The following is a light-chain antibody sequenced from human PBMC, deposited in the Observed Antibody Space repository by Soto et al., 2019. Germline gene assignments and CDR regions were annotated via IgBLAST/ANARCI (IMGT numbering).Light chain of an antibody. CDR2: RAS. J-gene: IGKJ5*01. CDR1: QSVNTL. V-gene: IGKV3-15*01. Sequence: EIVMTQSPASLSVSPGETATLSFKTSQSVNTLLAWYQQRPGQAPRLLIYRASTRPTGIPARFSGSGSGTEFTLTINSLQSEDFAVYYCQQYNNWPITFGQGTRLEIK. CDR3: QQYNNWPIT.